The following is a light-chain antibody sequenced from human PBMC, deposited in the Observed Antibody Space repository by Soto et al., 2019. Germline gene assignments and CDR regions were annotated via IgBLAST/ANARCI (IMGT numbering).Light chain of an antibody. CDR2: GAS. J-gene: IGKJ2*02. Sequence: WYQQKPGPAPRLLIYGASSRATGIPDRFSVSGSGTDFTLTINRITPEDCAIEKCYHSHRTSTFCQGTKEDIK. V-gene: IGKV3-20*01. CDR3: YHSHRTST.